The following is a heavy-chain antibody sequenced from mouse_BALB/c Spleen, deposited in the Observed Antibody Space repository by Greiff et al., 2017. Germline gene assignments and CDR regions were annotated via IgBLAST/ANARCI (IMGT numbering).Heavy chain of an antibody. J-gene: IGHJ3*01. V-gene: IGHV5-12-2*01. Sequence: EVMLVEPGGGLVQPGGSLKLSCAASGFTFSSYTMSWVRQTPEKRLEWVAYISNGGGSTYYPDTVKGRFTISRDNAKNTLYLQMSSLKSEDTAMYYCARHGATVVDWFAYWGQGTLVTVSA. D-gene: IGHD1-1*01. CDR3: ARHGATVVDWFAY. CDR1: GFTFSSYT. CDR2: ISNGGGST.